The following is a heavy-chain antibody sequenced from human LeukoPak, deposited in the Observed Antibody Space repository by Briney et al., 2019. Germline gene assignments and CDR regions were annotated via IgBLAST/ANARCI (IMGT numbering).Heavy chain of an antibody. J-gene: IGHJ2*01. Sequence: GGSLRLSCAASGFTFSSYGMHWVRQAPGKGLEWVAVIWYDGSNKYYADSVKGRFTISRDNSKNTLYLQMNSLRAEDTAVYCCAKGPRGSYYYDSSGYYDWYFDLWGRGTLVTVSS. V-gene: IGHV3-33*06. CDR3: AKGPRGSYYYDSSGYYDWYFDL. CDR1: GFTFSSYG. CDR2: IWYDGSNK. D-gene: IGHD3-22*01.